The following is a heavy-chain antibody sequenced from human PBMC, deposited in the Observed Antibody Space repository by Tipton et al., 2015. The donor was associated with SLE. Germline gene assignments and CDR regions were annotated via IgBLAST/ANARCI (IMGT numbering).Heavy chain of an antibody. CDR3: ALGRGARYSSSWPQDYGMDV. CDR2: ISWDGGST. Sequence: SLRLSCAASGFTFDDYVMHWVRQAPGKGLAWVSLISWDGGSTYYADSVKGRFTISRDSSKNSLYLQMNSLRAEDTALYYCALGRGARYSSSWPQDYGMDVWGQGTTVTVSS. CDR1: GFTFDDYV. V-gene: IGHV3-43D*04. J-gene: IGHJ6*02. D-gene: IGHD6-13*01.